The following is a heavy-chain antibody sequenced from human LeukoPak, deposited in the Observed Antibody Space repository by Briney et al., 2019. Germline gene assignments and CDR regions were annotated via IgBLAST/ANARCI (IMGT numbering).Heavy chain of an antibody. Sequence: SETLSLTCTVSGGSISSYYWSWIRQPPGKGLEWIGNIYYSGSTNYNPSPKSRVTISVDTSKNQFSLKPSSVTAADTAVYYCARDIAVAGTYAFDIWGQGTVVTVSS. CDR2: IYYSGST. J-gene: IGHJ3*02. V-gene: IGHV4-59*01. CDR3: ARDIAVAGTYAFDI. D-gene: IGHD6-19*01. CDR1: GGSISSYY.